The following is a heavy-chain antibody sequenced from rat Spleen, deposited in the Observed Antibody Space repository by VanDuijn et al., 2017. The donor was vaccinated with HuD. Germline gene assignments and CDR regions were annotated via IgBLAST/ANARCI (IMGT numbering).Heavy chain of an antibody. CDR2: ISYECSST. Sequence: EVQLVESGGGLVQPGRSLKLSCAASGFTFSDYYMAWVRQPPKTGLEWVASISYECSSTSYGDYVKGRLTNSRDNAKSTLYLHMNSLRSEDTATYYCARRDYGLGWGQGVMVTVSS. J-gene: IGHJ2*01. V-gene: IGHV5-22*01. CDR1: GFTFSDYY. CDR3: ARRDYGLG. D-gene: IGHD1-6*01.